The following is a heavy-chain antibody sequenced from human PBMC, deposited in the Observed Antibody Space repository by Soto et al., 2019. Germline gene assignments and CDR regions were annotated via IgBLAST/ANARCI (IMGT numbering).Heavy chain of an antibody. D-gene: IGHD1-26*01. Sequence: QAGGSLRLSCGASGFTFSSYAMSWVRQAPGKGLEWVSAISGSGGSTYYADSVKGRFTISRDNSKNTLYLQMNSLRAEDTAVYYCAKDLVVGATSPPVLFDYWGQGTLVTVSS. V-gene: IGHV3-23*01. CDR3: AKDLVVGATSPPVLFDY. J-gene: IGHJ4*02. CDR2: ISGSGGST. CDR1: GFTFSSYA.